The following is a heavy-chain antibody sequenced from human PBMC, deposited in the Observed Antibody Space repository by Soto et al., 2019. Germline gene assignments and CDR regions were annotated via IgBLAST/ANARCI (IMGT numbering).Heavy chain of an antibody. CDR2: ISAYNGNT. V-gene: IGHV1-18*01. J-gene: IGHJ6*02. CDR3: ATTLRGGNYYYALDV. Sequence: QVQLVQSGAEVKKPGASVKVSCKASGYTFTSYGISWVRQAPGQGLEWMGWISAYNGNTHYAQKLQGRVTMTTDTSTSTAYMELGSLRSADTAFYYCATTLRGGNYYYALDVWGQGTTVTVSS. CDR1: GYTFTSYG. D-gene: IGHD2-15*01.